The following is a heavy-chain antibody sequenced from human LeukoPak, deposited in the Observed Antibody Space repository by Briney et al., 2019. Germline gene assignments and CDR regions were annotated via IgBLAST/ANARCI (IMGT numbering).Heavy chain of an antibody. V-gene: IGHV4-39*02. Sequence: SETLSLTCTVSGGSISSSNYHWGWIRQPPERGLEWIGSINYDGGTYHNPSLQSRVTMSVDTPKNLFSLKLNSVAAADTAVYYCARTSGRNWNYDYWGQGTLVTVSS. CDR2: INYDGGT. CDR3: ARTSGRNWNYDY. D-gene: IGHD1-7*01. J-gene: IGHJ4*02. CDR1: GGSISSSNYH.